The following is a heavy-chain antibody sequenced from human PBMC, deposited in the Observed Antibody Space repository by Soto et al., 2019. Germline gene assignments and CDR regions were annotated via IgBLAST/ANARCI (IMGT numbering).Heavy chain of an antibody. V-gene: IGHV4-4*07. D-gene: IGHD1-20*01. CDR2: IYSSGST. CDR1: GVSITSYY. J-gene: IGHJ4*02. Sequence: QVQLQESGPGLVKPSETLSLTCTVSGVSITSYYWSWIRQPAGKGLEWIGRIYSSGSTNYNPSLTSRVTTSIATSKNQFSLKLSSVTAADPAVYYCACLYDWDGWSAYWGQGTLVTVSS. CDR3: ACLYDWDGWSAY.